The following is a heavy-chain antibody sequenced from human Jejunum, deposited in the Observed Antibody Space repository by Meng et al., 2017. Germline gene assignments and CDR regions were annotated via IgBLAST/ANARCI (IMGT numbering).Heavy chain of an antibody. D-gene: IGHD5-12*01. CDR3: ARALGGYDDC. J-gene: IGHJ4*02. V-gene: IGHV3-74*01. CDR1: GFTFSTYW. Sequence: GGSLRLSCAASGFTFSTYWMHWVRQAPGKGLMRVSRINGDGTTTNYADSVKGRFTISRDNAKNTLYLEMTSLGAEDMAVYYCARALGGYDDCWGQGTLVTVSS. CDR2: INGDGTTT.